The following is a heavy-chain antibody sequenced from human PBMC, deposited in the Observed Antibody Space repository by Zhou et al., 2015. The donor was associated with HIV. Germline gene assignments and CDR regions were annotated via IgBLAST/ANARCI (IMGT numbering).Heavy chain of an antibody. CDR2: IIPIFGTA. CDR3: ARGHSGSYLGIDEYFQH. CDR1: GGTFSSYA. Sequence: QVQLVQSGAEVKKPGSSVKVSCKASGGTFSSYAISWVRQAPGQGLEWMGGIIPIFGTANYAQKFQGRVTITADESTSTAYMELSSLRSEDTAVYYCARGHSGSYLGIDEYFQHWGQGTLVTVSS. V-gene: IGHV1-69*01. D-gene: IGHD1-26*01. J-gene: IGHJ1*01.